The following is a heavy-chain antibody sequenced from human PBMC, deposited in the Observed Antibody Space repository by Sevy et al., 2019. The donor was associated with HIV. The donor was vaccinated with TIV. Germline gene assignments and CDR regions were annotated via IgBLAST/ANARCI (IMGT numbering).Heavy chain of an antibody. CDR3: ASTSVIVAVPAATGVDYYGMDV. CDR1: GGTFSSYA. J-gene: IGHJ6*02. Sequence: ASVKVSCKASGGTFSSYAISWVRQAPGQGLEWMGGIIPIFGTANYAQKFQGRVTITADESTSTAYMELSSLRSEDTAVYYCASTSVIVAVPAATGVDYYGMDVWGQGTTVTVSS. CDR2: IIPIFGTA. V-gene: IGHV1-69*13. D-gene: IGHD2-2*01.